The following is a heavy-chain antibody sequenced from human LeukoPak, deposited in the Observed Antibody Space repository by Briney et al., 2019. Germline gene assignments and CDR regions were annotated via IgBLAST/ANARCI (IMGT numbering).Heavy chain of an antibody. CDR2: VNPNSGNT. Sequence: ASVKVSCKASGYTFTSYDINWVRQATGQGLEWMGWVNPNSGNTGYAQKFQGRVTMTRNTSISTAYMELSSLRSEDTAVYYCARVLRYFDWLSNIDAFDIWGQGTMVTVSS. V-gene: IGHV1-8*01. D-gene: IGHD3-9*01. CDR3: ARVLRYFDWLSNIDAFDI. J-gene: IGHJ3*02. CDR1: GYTFTSYD.